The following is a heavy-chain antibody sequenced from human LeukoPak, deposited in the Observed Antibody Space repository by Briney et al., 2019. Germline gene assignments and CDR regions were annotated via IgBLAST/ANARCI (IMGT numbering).Heavy chain of an antibody. D-gene: IGHD6-13*01. CDR2: IYYSGST. J-gene: IGHJ2*01. Sequence: SETLSLTCTVSGGSISCYYWSWIRQPPGKGLEWIGYIYYSGSTNYNPSLKSRVTISVDTSKNQFSLKLSSVTAADTAVYYCARAPGIAAENDPWGRGTLVTVSS. CDR1: GGSISCYY. V-gene: IGHV4-59*01. CDR3: ARAPGIAAENDP.